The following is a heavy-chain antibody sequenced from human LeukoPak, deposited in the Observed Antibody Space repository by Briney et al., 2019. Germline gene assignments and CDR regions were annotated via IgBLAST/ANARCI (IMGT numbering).Heavy chain of an antibody. D-gene: IGHD5-18*01. V-gene: IGHV3-30-3*01. CDR3: ASGYTSANYYFDY. J-gene: IGHJ4*02. Sequence: GRSLRLSCAASGFTFRRSAMHWVRQAPSTGLEWMVAISYDGTTKNYADSVKGRFTISRDNSKNTLYLQINSLRPEDTAVYYCASGYTSANYYFDYWGQGTLVTVSS. CDR2: ISYDGTTK. CDR1: GFTFRRSA.